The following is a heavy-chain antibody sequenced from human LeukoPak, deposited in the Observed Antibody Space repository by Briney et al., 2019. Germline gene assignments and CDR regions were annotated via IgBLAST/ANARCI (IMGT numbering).Heavy chain of an antibody. V-gene: IGHV1-18*01. J-gene: IGHJ6*03. Sequence: GASVKVSCKASGYTFTSYGISWVRQAPGQGLEWMGWISAYNGNTNYAQKLQGGVTMTTDTSTSTAYMELRSLRSDDTAVYYCARGPHYYDSSGYPVRGYYYMDVWGKGTTVTVSS. D-gene: IGHD3-22*01. CDR1: GYTFTSYG. CDR2: ISAYNGNT. CDR3: ARGPHYYDSSGYPVRGYYYMDV.